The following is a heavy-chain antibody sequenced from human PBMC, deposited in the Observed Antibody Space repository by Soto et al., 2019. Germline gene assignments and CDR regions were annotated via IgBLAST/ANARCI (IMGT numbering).Heavy chain of an antibody. CDR2: ISYDGSNK. CDR1: GFTFNNYA. V-gene: IGHV3-30-3*01. CDR3: ARDRDHSDSSGYSLDY. D-gene: IGHD3-22*01. J-gene: IGHJ4*02. Sequence: GGSLTLSCPASGFTFNNYAIHWVRQAPGKGLEWVAVISYDGSNKYYADSVKGRFTISRDNPKNTLFLQMNSLRIEDTAVYYCARDRDHSDSSGYSLDYWGQGTLVTVSS.